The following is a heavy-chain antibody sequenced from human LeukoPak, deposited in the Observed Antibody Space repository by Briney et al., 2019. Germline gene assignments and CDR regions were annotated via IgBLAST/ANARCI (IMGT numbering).Heavy chain of an antibody. CDR2: ISGSGGST. CDR1: GFTFSSYG. J-gene: IGHJ4*02. Sequence: GGSLRLSCAASGFTFSSYGMSWVRQAPGKGLEWVSAISGSGGSTYYADSVKGRFTISRDNSKNTLYLQMNSLRAEDTAVYYCAKGRGDFWSGSSPSPHGIPYDYWGQGTLVTVSS. CDR3: AKGRGDFWSGSSPSPHGIPYDY. V-gene: IGHV3-23*01. D-gene: IGHD3-3*01.